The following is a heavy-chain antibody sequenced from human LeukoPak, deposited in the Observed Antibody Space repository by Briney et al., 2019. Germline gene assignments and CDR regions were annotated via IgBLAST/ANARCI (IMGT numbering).Heavy chain of an antibody. CDR3: ARGVDY. Sequence: GSLRLSCAASGFTFSSYGMHWVRQAPGKGLEWVAVILNDGSQEKYADSVKGRFTISRDNSKNTLFLQMNSLRAEDTAVYYCARGVDYWGQGTLVAVSS. CDR2: ILNDGSQE. J-gene: IGHJ4*02. CDR1: GFTFSSYG. V-gene: IGHV3-33*01.